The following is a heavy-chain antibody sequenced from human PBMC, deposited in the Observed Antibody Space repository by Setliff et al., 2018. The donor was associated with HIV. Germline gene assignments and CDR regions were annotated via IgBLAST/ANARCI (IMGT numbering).Heavy chain of an antibody. J-gene: IGHJ3*02. CDR2: ISTYNGNT. CDR3: ARDKALYYYDGSGSPLFDI. CDR1: GYTFTNYG. V-gene: IGHV1-18*01. Sequence: ASVKVSCKASGYTFTNYGINWVRQAPRQGPEWMGWISTYNGNTSNTQNLQGRVTMTTDTSTNTAYMELRSLTSDDTAVYYCARDKALYYYDGSGSPLFDIWGQGTMVTV. D-gene: IGHD3-22*01.